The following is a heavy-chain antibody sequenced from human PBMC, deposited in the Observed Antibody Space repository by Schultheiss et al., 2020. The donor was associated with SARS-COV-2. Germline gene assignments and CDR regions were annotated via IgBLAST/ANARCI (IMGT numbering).Heavy chain of an antibody. V-gene: IGHV3-33*01. Sequence: GESLKISCAASGFTFSSYGMHWVRQAPGKGLEWVAVIWYDVSNKYYADSVKGRFTISRDNSKNTLYLQMNSLRAEDTAVYYCARDTGYCSGGSCYPDCFDYWGQGTLVTVSS. CDR1: GFTFSSYG. CDR3: ARDTGYCSGGSCYPDCFDY. CDR2: IWYDVSNK. D-gene: IGHD2-15*01. J-gene: IGHJ4*02.